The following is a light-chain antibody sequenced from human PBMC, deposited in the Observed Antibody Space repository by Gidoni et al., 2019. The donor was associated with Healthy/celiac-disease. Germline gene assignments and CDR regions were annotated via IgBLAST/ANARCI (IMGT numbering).Light chain of an antibody. CDR2: DAS. V-gene: IGKV3-11*01. Sequence: EIVLTQSPATLSLSPGERATLSCRASQSVSSYLAWYQQKPGQAPRLLIYDASNRATGIPARFSGSGSGTDFTLTISSLEPEDFAVYYCQRRSNWYIFGQGTKLEIK. CDR1: QSVSSY. CDR3: QRRSNWYI. J-gene: IGKJ2*01.